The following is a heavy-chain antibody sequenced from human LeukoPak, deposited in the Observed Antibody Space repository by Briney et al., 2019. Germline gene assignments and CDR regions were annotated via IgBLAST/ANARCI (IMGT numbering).Heavy chain of an antibody. Sequence: GGSLRLSCAGSGLTFSTYAMSWVRHAPGKGLEWVSGIIGSAAGTYYADSVKGRFTISRDNSKNTLFLQMNSLRAEDTAVYYCAKGAYYDILTGSLRLDCWGQGTLVTVSS. D-gene: IGHD3-9*01. J-gene: IGHJ4*02. CDR3: AKGAYYDILTGSLRLDC. V-gene: IGHV3-23*01. CDR2: IIGSAAGT. CDR1: GLTFSTYA.